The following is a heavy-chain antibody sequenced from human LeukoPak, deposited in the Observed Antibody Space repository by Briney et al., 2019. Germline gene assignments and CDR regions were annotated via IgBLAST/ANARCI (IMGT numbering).Heavy chain of an antibody. CDR1: GYTFTSYD. J-gene: IGHJ5*02. D-gene: IGHD3-9*01. CDR2: MNPNSGST. Sequence: ASVKVSCKASGYTFTSYDINWVRQATGQGLEWMGWMNPNSGSTGYAQKFQGRVTMTRNTSISTAYMELSSLRSEDTAVYYCASFEWEPNNWFDPWGQGTLVTVSS. CDR3: ASFEWEPNNWFDP. V-gene: IGHV1-8*01.